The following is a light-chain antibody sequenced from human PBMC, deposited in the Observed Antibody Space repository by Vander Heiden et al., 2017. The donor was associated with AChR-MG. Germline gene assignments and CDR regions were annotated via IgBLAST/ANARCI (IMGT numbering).Light chain of an antibody. V-gene: IGLV1-51*01. Sequence: QSVLMQPPSVSAAPGQKVTISCSGSSSNIGNNYVSWYQQLPGTAPKLLIYDNNKRPSGILDRFSGSKSGTSATLGITGLQTGDEADYYCGTWDSGLSAGVFGGGTKLTVL. CDR2: DNN. CDR1: SSNIGNNY. J-gene: IGLJ2*01. CDR3: GTWDSGLSAGV.